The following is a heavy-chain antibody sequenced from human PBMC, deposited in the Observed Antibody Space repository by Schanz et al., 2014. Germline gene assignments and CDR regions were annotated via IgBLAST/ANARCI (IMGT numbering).Heavy chain of an antibody. J-gene: IGHJ3*01. CDR2: MYINSGST. V-gene: IGHV3-66*01. D-gene: IGHD3-16*01. CDR3: TRDRGALINHNDALDL. CDR1: GFTVNTNY. Sequence: EVQLVESEGGLVQPGGSLRLSCAVSGFTVNTNYMSWVRQAPGKGLEWISSMYINSGSTQYADSVRGRFTISRDNSKNTVYLQMNSLRSEDTAVYYCTRDRGALINHNDALDLWGQGTMVSVSS.